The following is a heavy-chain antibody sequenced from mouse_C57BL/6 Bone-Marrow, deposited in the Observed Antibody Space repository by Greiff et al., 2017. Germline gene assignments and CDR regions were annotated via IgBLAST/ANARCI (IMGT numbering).Heavy chain of an antibody. Sequence: QVQLQQPGAELVKPGASVKLSCKASGYTFTSYWMHWVKQRPGQGLEWIGMIHPNSGSTNYNEKFKSKATLTVDKSSSTAYMQLSSLTSQDSAVYYCARSRLLRFAYWGQGTLVTVSA. CDR3: ARSRLLRFAY. CDR2: IHPNSGST. J-gene: IGHJ3*01. CDR1: GYTFTSYW. V-gene: IGHV1-64*01. D-gene: IGHD1-1*01.